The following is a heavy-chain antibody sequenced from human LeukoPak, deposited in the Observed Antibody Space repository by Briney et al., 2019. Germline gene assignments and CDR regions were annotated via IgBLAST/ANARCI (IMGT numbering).Heavy chain of an antibody. CDR3: ARQLAQAEGRAFDI. D-gene: IGHD6-19*01. CDR1: GDPVSSGDFY. J-gene: IGHJ3*02. V-gene: IGHV4-61*08. Sequence: SETLSLTCTVSGDPVSSGDFYWSWIRQSPGRGLQWIAYTHHTGSSNYSPSLRSRVTISMDTSKNQFSLNLNSVTAADTAVYYCARQLAQAEGRAFDIWGQGTKVTVSS. CDR2: THHTGSS.